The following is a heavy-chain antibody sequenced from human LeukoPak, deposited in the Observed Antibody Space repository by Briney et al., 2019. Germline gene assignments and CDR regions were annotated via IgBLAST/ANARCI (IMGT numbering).Heavy chain of an antibody. J-gene: IGHJ4*02. D-gene: IGHD4-11*01. CDR1: GFTFSSYA. CDR2: ISYDGSNK. CDR3: ARQDSACFDY. V-gene: IGHV3-30*04. Sequence: PGRSLRLSCAASGFTFSSYAMHWVRQAPGKGLEWVAVISYDGSNKFNADYVKGRFTISRDNSKNTLFLQMNSLRAEDTALYYCARQDSACFDYWGQGVLVTVSS.